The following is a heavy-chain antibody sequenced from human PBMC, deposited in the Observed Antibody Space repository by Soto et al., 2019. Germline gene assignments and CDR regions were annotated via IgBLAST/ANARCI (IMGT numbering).Heavy chain of an antibody. CDR1: GYTFTSYG. V-gene: IGHV1-18*04. J-gene: IGHJ4*02. Sequence: ASVKVSCKASGYTFTSYGISWVRQAPGQGLEWMGWISAYNGNTNYAQKLQGRVTMTTDTSTSTAYMELRSLRSDDTAVYYCAGDIKRRGDYPIRYWGQGTLVTVSS. CDR2: ISAYNGNT. D-gene: IGHD4-17*01. CDR3: AGDIKRRGDYPIRY.